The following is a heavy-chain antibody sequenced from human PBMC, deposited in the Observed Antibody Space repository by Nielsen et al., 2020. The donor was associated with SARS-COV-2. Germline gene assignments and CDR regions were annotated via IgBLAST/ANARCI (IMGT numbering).Heavy chain of an antibody. CDR2: ISSNGGST. J-gene: IGHJ4*02. CDR3: ASTTLARKYCSSTSCYASFDY. D-gene: IGHD2-2*01. Sequence: GESLKISCSASGFTFSSYAMHWVRQAPGKGLEYVSAISSNGGSTYYADSVKGRFTISRDNSKNTLYLQMSSLRAQDTAVYYCASTTLARKYCSSTSCYASFDYWGQGTLVTVSS. V-gene: IGHV3-64D*09. CDR1: GFTFSSYA.